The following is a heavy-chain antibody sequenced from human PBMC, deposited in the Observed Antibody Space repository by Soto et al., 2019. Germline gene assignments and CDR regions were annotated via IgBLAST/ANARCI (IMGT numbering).Heavy chain of an antibody. CDR1: GFTFSSYS. V-gene: IGHV3-48*01. D-gene: IGHD6-19*01. Sequence: EVQLVESGGGLVQPGGSLRLSCAASGFTFSSYSMNWVRQAPGKGLEWVSYISSSSSTIYYADSVKGRFTISRDNAKNSLYLQMNSLRAEDTAVYYCARDQGSGWYQSWYFDLWGRGTLVTVSS. CDR2: ISSSSSTI. J-gene: IGHJ2*01. CDR3: ARDQGSGWYQSWYFDL.